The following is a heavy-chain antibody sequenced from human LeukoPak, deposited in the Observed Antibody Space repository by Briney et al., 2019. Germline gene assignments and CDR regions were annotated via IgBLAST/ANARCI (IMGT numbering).Heavy chain of an antibody. CDR2: ISTNGGAK. Sequence: GGSLRLSCAASAFTFRDYYMSWIRQAPGKGLEWISYISTNGGAKYYADSVKGRFTISRDNTENSLFLQMDSLRAEDTAVYYCARGWTFPDPIVGPTTGYPDYWGQGTLVTVSS. CDR1: AFTFRDYY. J-gene: IGHJ4*02. D-gene: IGHD1-26*01. CDR3: ARGWTFPDPIVGPTTGYPDY. V-gene: IGHV3-11*01.